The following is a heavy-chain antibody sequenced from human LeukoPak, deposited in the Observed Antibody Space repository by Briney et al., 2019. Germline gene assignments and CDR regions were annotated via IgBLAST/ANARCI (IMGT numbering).Heavy chain of an antibody. J-gene: IGHJ4*02. D-gene: IGHD2-15*01. V-gene: IGHV1-2*02. Sequence: ASVKVSCKASGYTFTSYDINWVRQATGQGLEWMGWMNPNSGGTNYAQKFQGRVTMTRDTSISTAYMELSRLRSDDTAVYYCARETPFDYWGQGTLVTVSS. CDR1: GYTFTSYD. CDR2: MNPNSGGT. CDR3: ARETPFDY.